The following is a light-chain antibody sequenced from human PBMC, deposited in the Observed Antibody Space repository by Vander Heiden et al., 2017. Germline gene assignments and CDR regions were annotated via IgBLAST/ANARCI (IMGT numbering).Light chain of an antibody. CDR1: SPHCGAWYD. Sequence: VLTQPPSVSRAPGPRVTISCTGSSPHCGAWYDVHWYQQLPGTAPKLLIYGSSNRPSGVPDRFSGSKSGTAASLAITGLQAEDEADYYCQSYDSSLSGVVFGGGTKLTVL. V-gene: IGLV1-40*01. CDR3: QSYDSSLSGVV. CDR2: GSS. J-gene: IGLJ2*01.